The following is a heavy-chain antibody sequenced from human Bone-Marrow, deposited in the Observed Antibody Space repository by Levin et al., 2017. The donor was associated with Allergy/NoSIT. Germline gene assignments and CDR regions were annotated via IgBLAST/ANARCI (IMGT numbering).Heavy chain of an antibody. J-gene: IGHJ3*02. V-gene: IGHV2-5*01. CDR1: GFSLSTSGVG. Sequence: SGPTLVKPTQTLTLTCTFSGFSLSTSGVGVGWIRQPPGKALEWLALIYWNDDKRYSPSLKSRLTITKDTSKNQVVLTMTNMDPVDTATYYCAHLLLYDSSGYYLVPGFAFDIWGQGTMVTVSS. D-gene: IGHD3-22*01. CDR2: IYWNDDK. CDR3: AHLLLYDSSGYYLVPGFAFDI.